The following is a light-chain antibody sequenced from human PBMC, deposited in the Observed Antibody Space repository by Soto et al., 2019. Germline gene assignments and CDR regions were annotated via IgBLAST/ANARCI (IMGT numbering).Light chain of an antibody. Sequence: QSVLTQAPSASGTPGQSVIISCSGSSSNIEKNYVYWYQQLPGTAPKLLIYRNNQRPSGVPDRFSGSKSGTLASLAINGLRSEDEADYHCATWDDALRGLIFGGGTQLTVL. CDR3: ATWDDALRGLI. V-gene: IGLV1-47*01. CDR1: SSNIEKNY. J-gene: IGLJ2*01. CDR2: RNN.